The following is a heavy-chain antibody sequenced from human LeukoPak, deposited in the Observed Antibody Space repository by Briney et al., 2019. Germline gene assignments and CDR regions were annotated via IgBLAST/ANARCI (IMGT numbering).Heavy chain of an antibody. CDR2: IKQDGSEK. J-gene: IGHJ5*02. Sequence: GGSLRLSCAASGFTFSSYWTSWVRQAPGKGLEWMANIKQDGSEKYYVYSVKGRFTISRDNAKNSLYLQMNSLRAEDTAVYYCARVTMFWFDPWGQGTLVTVSS. CDR3: ARVTMFWFDP. CDR1: GFTFSSYW. V-gene: IGHV3-7*01. D-gene: IGHD3-10*02.